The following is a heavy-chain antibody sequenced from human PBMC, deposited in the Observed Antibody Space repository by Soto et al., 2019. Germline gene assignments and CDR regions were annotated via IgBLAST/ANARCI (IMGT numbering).Heavy chain of an antibody. Sequence: QEHLVESGGGLVKPRGSLRLSCAASGFTLSDYYMSWIRQAPGEGLEWVSYISSTGTTIYYADSVKGRFSISRDNAKNSLYLEMNSLRADDTAVYYCARRPAFDLWGQGTLVTVSS. D-gene: IGHD6-6*01. V-gene: IGHV3-11*01. J-gene: IGHJ3*01. CDR2: ISSTGTTI. CDR1: GFTLSDYY. CDR3: ARRPAFDL.